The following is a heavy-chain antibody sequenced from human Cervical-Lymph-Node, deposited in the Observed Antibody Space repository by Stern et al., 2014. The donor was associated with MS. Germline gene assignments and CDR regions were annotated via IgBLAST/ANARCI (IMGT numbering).Heavy chain of an antibody. V-gene: IGHV3-30*18. CDR3: ANAAALSCRSPSCYKAFEY. CDR2: ISYDGSDK. CDR1: GFTFSLSG. D-gene: IGHD2-2*02. J-gene: IGHJ4*02. Sequence: VQLVESGGGVAQPGGSLRLSCAASGFTFSLSGMHWVRQAPGKGLDWVAVISYDGSDKYYGDSVKGRFTISRDNSKNTVYLQMNSLRAEDTAVYYCANAAALSCRSPSCYKAFEYWGQGILVTVSS.